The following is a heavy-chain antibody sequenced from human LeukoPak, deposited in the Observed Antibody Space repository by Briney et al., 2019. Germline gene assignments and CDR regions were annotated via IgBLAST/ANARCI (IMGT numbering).Heavy chain of an antibody. D-gene: IGHD6-19*01. Sequence: GGSLRLSCAASGFTFSSYEMNWVRQAPGKGLEWGSYISSSGSTIYYADSVKGRFTISRDNAKNSLYLQMNSLRAEDTAVYYCARDIWLDPSFDYWGQGTLVTVSS. J-gene: IGHJ4*02. CDR3: ARDIWLDPSFDY. CDR1: GFTFSSYE. V-gene: IGHV3-48*03. CDR2: ISSSGSTI.